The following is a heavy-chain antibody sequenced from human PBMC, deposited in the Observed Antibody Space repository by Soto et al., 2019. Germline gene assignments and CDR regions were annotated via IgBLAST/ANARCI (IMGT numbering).Heavy chain of an antibody. V-gene: IGHV3-7*01. D-gene: IGHD3-16*01. CDR2: IKQDGSDK. CDR3: ARVAYSYGWIFDY. CDR1: GFTFSSYW. J-gene: IGHJ4*01. Sequence: GGSLRLSCAVSGFTFSSYWMSWVRQAPGKGLEWVGNIKQDGSDKYYVDSVKGRFTISRDNAKNSLYLQMNSLRAEDTAVYFCARVAYSYGWIFDYWGQGTLVTVSS.